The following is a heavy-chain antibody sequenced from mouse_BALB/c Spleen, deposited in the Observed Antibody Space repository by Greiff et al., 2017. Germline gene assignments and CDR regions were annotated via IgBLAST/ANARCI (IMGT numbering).Heavy chain of an antibody. CDR1: GYSITSDYA. J-gene: IGHJ2*01. CDR2: ISYSGST. Sequence: EVKLQESGPGLVKPSQSLSLTCTVTGYSITSDYAWNWIRQFPGNKLEWMGYISYSGSTSYNPSLKSRISITRDTSKNQFFLQLNSVTTEDTATYYCAITTVVGYFDYWGQGTTLTVSS. V-gene: IGHV3-2*02. CDR3: AITTVVGYFDY. D-gene: IGHD1-1*01.